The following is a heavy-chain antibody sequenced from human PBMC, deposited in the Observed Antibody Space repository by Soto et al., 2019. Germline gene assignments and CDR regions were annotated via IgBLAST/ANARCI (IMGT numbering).Heavy chain of an antibody. Sequence: GGSLRLSCAASGFAFSTYVMSWDRQAPGKGLEWVSCFGVSVRRIYYADSAKGRFTISRDNCKNTLFLQMDSLRAAHTAVYYWAKSRISTTLHSGLDVWGQGTTVTVSS. CDR2: FGVSVRRI. J-gene: IGHJ6*02. CDR3: AKSRISTTLHSGLDV. D-gene: IGHD3-3*02. CDR1: GFAFSTYV. V-gene: IGHV3-23*01.